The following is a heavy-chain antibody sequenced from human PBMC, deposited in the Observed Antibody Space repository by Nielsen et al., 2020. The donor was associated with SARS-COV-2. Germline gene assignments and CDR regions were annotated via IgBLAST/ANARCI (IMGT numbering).Heavy chain of an antibody. Sequence: GESLKISCAASGFTFSDYDMTWIRQAPGKGLEWVSYTSNSGSTIYYEDSVKGRFTISRDNSQDTLYLHLDSLRPEDTAVYFCARETIDYTSSFVDYWGQGTLVTVSP. V-gene: IGHV3-11*04. J-gene: IGHJ4*02. D-gene: IGHD4-11*01. CDR2: TSNSGSTI. CDR3: ARETIDYTSSFVDY. CDR1: GFTFSDYD.